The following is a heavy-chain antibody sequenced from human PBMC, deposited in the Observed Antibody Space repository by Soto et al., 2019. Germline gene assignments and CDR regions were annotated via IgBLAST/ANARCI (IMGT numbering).Heavy chain of an antibody. Sequence: QVQLQESGPGLVKPSETLSLTCTVSGDSISGYYWSWIRQPPGKGLEWIGYIYFSGSSNYNPSLKSRVTIQGVXSKKQFALKLSSVTAADTAVYYCARYTVATTRFDYWGQGTLVTVSS. CDR2: IYFSGSS. D-gene: IGHD5-12*01. CDR1: GDSISGYY. J-gene: IGHJ4*02. CDR3: ARYTVATTRFDY. V-gene: IGHV4-59*01.